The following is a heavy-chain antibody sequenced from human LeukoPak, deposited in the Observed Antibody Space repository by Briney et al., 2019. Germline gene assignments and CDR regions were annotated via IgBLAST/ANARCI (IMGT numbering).Heavy chain of an antibody. CDR2: ISGSDGRT. Sequence: PGGSLTLSCAASGFTFSAHSMRWVRQPPGKGLEWVSAISGSDGRTHYADSLRGRFSISRDNSKNTLYLQMNSLRADDTAVYYCAKDVLHDGSVYYANYLDSWGHGTLVTASS. D-gene: IGHD3-22*01. V-gene: IGHV3-23*01. CDR1: GFTFSAHS. CDR3: AKDVLHDGSVYYANYLDS. J-gene: IGHJ5*01.